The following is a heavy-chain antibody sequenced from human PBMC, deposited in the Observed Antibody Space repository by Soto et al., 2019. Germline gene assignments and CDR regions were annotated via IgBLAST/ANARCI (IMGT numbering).Heavy chain of an antibody. Sequence: SETLSLTCTVSGGSISSYYRSWIRQPPGKGLEWIGYIYYSGSTNYNPSLKSRVTISVDTSKNQFSLKLSSVTAADTAVYYCARVKSGSYYDTYGMDVWGQGTTVTVSS. CDR2: IYYSGST. CDR1: GGSISSYY. CDR3: ARVKSGSYYDTYGMDV. V-gene: IGHV4-59*01. D-gene: IGHD1-26*01. J-gene: IGHJ6*02.